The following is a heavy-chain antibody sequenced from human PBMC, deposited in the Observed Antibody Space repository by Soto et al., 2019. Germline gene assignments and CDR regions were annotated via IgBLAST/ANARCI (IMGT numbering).Heavy chain of an antibody. CDR1: GFAFSDSW. Sequence: GGSLRLSCTASGFAFSDSWMTLVRQSPGKGLEWVARIKPDESEKKYADSVKGRFSISRDSAKNSMYLQMDSLRGEDTAVYYCVRGGSNYASWGQGTLVTVSS. V-gene: IGHV3-7*03. J-gene: IGHJ5*02. CDR2: IKPDESEK. D-gene: IGHD4-4*01. CDR3: VRGGSNYAS.